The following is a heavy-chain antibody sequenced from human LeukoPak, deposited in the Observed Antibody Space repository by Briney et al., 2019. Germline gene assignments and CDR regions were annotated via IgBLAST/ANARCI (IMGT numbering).Heavy chain of an antibody. V-gene: IGHV1-2*02. Sequence: EASVKVSCKASGYIFRKYAITWVRQAPGQGLEWMGWINPNSGGTNYAQKFQGRVTMTRDTSISTAYMELSRLRSDDTAVYYCARWGGSYAFDYWGQGTLVTVSS. CDR2: INPNSGGT. CDR1: GYIFRKYA. CDR3: ARWGGSYAFDY. D-gene: IGHD1-26*01. J-gene: IGHJ4*02.